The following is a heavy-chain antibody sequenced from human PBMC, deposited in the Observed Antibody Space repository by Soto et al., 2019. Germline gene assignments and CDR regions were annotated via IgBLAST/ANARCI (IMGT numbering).Heavy chain of an antibody. D-gene: IGHD3-16*01. CDR1: GGSIISSHW. V-gene: IGHV4-4*02. CDR3: ASSGGGEDY. CDR2: IYHSGST. J-gene: IGHJ4*02. Sequence: QVQLQESGPGLVKPWGTLSLSCAVSGGSIISSHWWTWVRQPPGKGLEWIGEIYHSGSTNYNPSLKSRVTISVDTSRNQFSLNLSSVTAADTAVYYLASSGGGEDYWGQGILVTVSS.